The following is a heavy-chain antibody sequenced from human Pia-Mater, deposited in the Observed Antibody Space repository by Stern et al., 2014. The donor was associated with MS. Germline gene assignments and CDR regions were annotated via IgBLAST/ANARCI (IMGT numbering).Heavy chain of an antibody. CDR2: IIPTFDTP. CDR3: ARAYTYYSNSAGY. Sequence: QLEESGPEVKKPGSSVKVSCKASGGTFRSYEITWVRQAPGQGLEWMGGIIPTFDTPTYAQKFQDRVTISADESTNTAYLELNGLKSDDTAIYFCARAYTYYSNSAGYWGQGTLVTVSS. J-gene: IGHJ4*02. CDR1: GGTFRSYE. D-gene: IGHD3-10*01. V-gene: IGHV1-69*01.